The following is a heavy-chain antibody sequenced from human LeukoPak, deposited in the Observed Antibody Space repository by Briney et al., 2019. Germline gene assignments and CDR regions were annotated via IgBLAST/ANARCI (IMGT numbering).Heavy chain of an antibody. D-gene: IGHD3-22*01. CDR1: GFSFSSYA. CDR3: AKDPPYYYDSSGYGGGAFDI. J-gene: IGHJ3*02. CDR2: ISGSTGNT. Sequence: GGSLRLSCAASGFSFSSYAMSWVRQAPGKGLEWVSAISGSTGNTYYADSVKGRFTISRDNSKNTVYLQMNSLRAEDTAVYYCAKDPPYYYDSSGYGGGAFDIWGQGTMVTVSS. V-gene: IGHV3-23*01.